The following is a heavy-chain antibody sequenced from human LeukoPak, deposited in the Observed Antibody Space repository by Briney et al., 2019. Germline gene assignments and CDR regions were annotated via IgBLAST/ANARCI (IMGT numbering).Heavy chain of an antibody. J-gene: IGHJ4*02. Sequence: PAGSLRLSCAASGFTSSSYSMNCDRQAPGKGREWVSYVRSSSSTIYYADSVKGRFTISRDNAKNSLYLQMNSLRAEDTAVYYCAKAQIRFLEWLPNEAFDYWGQGTLVTVSS. V-gene: IGHV3-48*01. D-gene: IGHD3-3*01. CDR2: VRSSSSTI. CDR1: GFTSSSYS. CDR3: AKAQIRFLEWLPNEAFDY.